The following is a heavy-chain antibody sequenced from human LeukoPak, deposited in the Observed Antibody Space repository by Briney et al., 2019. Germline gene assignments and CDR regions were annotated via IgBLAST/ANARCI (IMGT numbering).Heavy chain of an antibody. J-gene: IGHJ6*03. V-gene: IGHV4-39*01. Sequence: SETLSLTCTVSGGSISSSSYYWGWIRQPPGKGLEWIGSIYYSGSTYYNPSLKSRVTISVDTSKNQFSLKLSSVTAADTAVYYCARLSVIVGSTLEYYYYYMDVWGQGTTVTVSS. D-gene: IGHD1-26*01. CDR3: ARLSVIVGSTLEYYYYYMDV. CDR2: IYYSGST. CDR1: GGSISSSSYY.